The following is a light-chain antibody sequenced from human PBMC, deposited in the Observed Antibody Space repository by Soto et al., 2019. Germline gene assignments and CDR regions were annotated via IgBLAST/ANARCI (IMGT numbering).Light chain of an antibody. V-gene: IGKV3-20*01. CDR2: GAS. J-gene: IGKJ1*01. CDR3: QQYGSSGT. CDR1: QSVSNNY. Sequence: EIVLTQSQCTLSLSPGSRSTLPCRASQSVSNNYLAWYQQKPGQAPRILIYGASNRATGIPDRFSGSGSGTDFTLTISRLEPEDFAVYYCQQYGSSGTFGQGTKVDIK.